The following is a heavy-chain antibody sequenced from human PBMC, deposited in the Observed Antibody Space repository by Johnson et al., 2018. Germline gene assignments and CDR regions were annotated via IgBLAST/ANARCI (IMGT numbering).Heavy chain of an antibody. Sequence: QVQLVQSGGGVVQPGRSLRLSCAASGFTFSNYAMHWVRQAPGKGLEWMALISYDGSNTYYADSVKGRFTISRDNSKNTLYLQMNSLRAEDTAVYYCAREIDAFDIWGQGTMVTVSS. CDR3: AREIDAFDI. CDR1: GFTFSNYA. CDR2: ISYDGSNT. V-gene: IGHV3-30-3*01. J-gene: IGHJ3*02.